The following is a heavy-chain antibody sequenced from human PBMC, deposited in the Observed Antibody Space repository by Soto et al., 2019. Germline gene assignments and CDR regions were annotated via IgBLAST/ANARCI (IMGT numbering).Heavy chain of an antibody. Sequence: QLQLQESGPGLVKASETLSLTYTVSGGSITRNNHFWGWIRQSPGKGLEWIGSIQYGGTTNYNPSLKSRVIMSAETSKNQFSLMMNSVTAADTAVYYCASLGSSGWYQGSYFDYWGQGTLVTVSS. J-gene: IGHJ4*02. CDR2: IQYGGTT. CDR1: GGSITRNNHF. V-gene: IGHV4-39*01. D-gene: IGHD6-19*01. CDR3: ASLGSSGWYQGSYFDY.